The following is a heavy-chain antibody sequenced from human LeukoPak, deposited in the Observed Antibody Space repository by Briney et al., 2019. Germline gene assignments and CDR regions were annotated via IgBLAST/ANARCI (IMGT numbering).Heavy chain of an antibody. CDR3: ARLRDARWLLEY. V-gene: IGHV4-39*01. CDR1: GDSVSSTSYY. J-gene: IGHJ4*02. Sequence: SETLSLTCSVSGDSVSSTSYYWGWIRQPPGTGLEWIASNLYSVKSYYNPSFNSRVTISVDTSNNRLSLRLTSVNAADTAVYYCARLRDARWLLEYWGQGTLVTVSS. CDR2: NLYSVKS. D-gene: IGHD4-17*01.